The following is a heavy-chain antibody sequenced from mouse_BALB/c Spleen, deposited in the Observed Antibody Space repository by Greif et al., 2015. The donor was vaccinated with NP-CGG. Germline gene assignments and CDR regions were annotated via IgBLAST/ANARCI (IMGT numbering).Heavy chain of an antibody. D-gene: IGHD2-10*01. J-gene: IGHJ4*01. V-gene: IGHV2-2*02. CDR2: IWSGGST. CDR1: GFSLTSYG. CDR3: ARKTGLLPDAMDY. Sequence: VHLVESGPGLVQPSQSLSITCTVSGFSLTSYGVHWVRQSPGKGLEWLGVIWSGGSTDYNAAFISRLSISKDNSKSQVFFKMNSLQANDTAIYYCARKTGLLPDAMDYWGQGTSVTVSS.